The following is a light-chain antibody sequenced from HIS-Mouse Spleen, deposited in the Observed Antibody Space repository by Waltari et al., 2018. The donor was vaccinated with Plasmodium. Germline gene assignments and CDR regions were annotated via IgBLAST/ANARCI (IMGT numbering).Light chain of an antibody. CDR2: DDS. CDR3: QVWDSSSDHHVV. J-gene: IGLJ2*01. CDR1: HIGSNS. V-gene: IGLV3-21*02. Sequence: SYVLTQPPSVSVAPGQTARLPRGGSHIGSNSVTWYQQKPGQAPVLVVYDDSARPSGIPERFSGSNSGNTATLTISRVEAGDEADYYCQVWDSSSDHHVVFGGGTKLTVL.